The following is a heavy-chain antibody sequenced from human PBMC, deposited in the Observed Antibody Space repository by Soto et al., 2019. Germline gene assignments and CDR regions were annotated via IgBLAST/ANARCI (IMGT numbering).Heavy chain of an antibody. CDR3: ARVPGP. CDR2: IYHSGST. V-gene: IGHV4-30-2*01. CDR1: GGSISSYY. Sequence: TLSLTCSVSGGSISSYYWSWIRQPPGKGLEWIGYIYHSGSTYYNPSLKSRVTISVDRSKNQFSLKLSSVTAADTAVYYCARVPGPWGQGTLVTVSS. J-gene: IGHJ5*02.